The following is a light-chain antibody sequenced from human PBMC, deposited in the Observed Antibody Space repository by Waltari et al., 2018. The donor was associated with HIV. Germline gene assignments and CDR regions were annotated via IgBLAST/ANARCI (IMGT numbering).Light chain of an antibody. V-gene: IGLV3-25*03. CDR3: QSGDSSAPYV. Sequence: SYELTQPPSVSVSPGQTARITCSGDVLPKQYVYWYHQKPGQAPVLVIYKDSERPSGIPERFSGSSSGTTVTLTISGVQAEDEADYYCQSGDSSAPYVFGTGTKVTVL. CDR1: VLPKQY. J-gene: IGLJ1*01. CDR2: KDS.